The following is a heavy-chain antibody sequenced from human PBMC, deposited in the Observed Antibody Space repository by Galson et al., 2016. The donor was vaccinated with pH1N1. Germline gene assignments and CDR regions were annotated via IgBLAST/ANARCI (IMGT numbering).Heavy chain of an antibody. J-gene: IGHJ6*02. Sequence: SLRLSCAVSGFIFSDYHMDWVRQAPGKGLEWVGRSKKKVNGYSTEYATSVEGRFIISRDESQNSMYLRMSYLRLEDTAVYFCSRVLEGGVDVWGQGTTVIVSS. V-gene: IGHV3-72*01. CDR1: GFIFSDYH. CDR2: SKKKVNGYST. CDR3: SRVLEGGVDV.